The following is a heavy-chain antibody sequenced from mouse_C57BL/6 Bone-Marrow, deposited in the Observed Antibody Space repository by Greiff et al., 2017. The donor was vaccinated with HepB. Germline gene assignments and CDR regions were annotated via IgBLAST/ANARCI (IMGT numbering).Heavy chain of an antibody. CDR1: GYTFTEYT. CDR2: FYPGSGSI. Sequence: QVQLKESGAELVKPGASVKLSCKASGYTFTEYTIHWVKQRSGQGLEWIGWFYPGSGSIKYNEKFKDKATLTADKSSSTVYMELSRLTSEDSAVYFCARHEDGYGSSYDAMDYWGQGTSVTVSS. V-gene: IGHV1-62-2*01. CDR3: ARHEDGYGSSYDAMDY. D-gene: IGHD1-1*01. J-gene: IGHJ4*01.